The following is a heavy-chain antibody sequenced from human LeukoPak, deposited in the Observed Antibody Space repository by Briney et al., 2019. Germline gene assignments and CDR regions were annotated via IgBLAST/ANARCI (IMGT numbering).Heavy chain of an antibody. Sequence: GGSLRLSCAASGXXFSNAWMSWVXXAPGXXXXXXGRIKSKTDGGTTDYAAPVKGRFTISRDDSKNTLYLQMNSLKTEDTAVYYCTTDRSGWYDYWGQGTLVTVSS. CDR1: GXXFSNAW. D-gene: IGHD6-19*01. J-gene: IGHJ4*02. V-gene: IGHV3-15*01. CDR3: TTDRSGWYDY. CDR2: IKSKTDGGTT.